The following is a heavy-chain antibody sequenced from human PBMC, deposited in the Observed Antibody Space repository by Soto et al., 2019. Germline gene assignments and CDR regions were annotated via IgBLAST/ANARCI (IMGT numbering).Heavy chain of an antibody. CDR3: VRTTYFSDSSGYTRCFDY. D-gene: IGHD3-22*01. CDR2: IYSGGST. Sequence: PGGSLRLSCAASGFTVSSNYMSWVRQAPGKGLEWVSVIYSGGSTYYADSVKGRFTISRDNSKNTLYLQMNSLKTEDTAVYYCVRTTYFSDSSGYTRCFDYWGQGTLVTVSS. V-gene: IGHV3-53*01. CDR1: GFTVSSNY. J-gene: IGHJ4*02.